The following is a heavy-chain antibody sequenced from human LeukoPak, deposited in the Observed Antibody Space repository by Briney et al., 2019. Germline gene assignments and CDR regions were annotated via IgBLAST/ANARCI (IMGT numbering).Heavy chain of an antibody. CDR3: ARGAVVTSKYYYGMDV. D-gene: IGHD4-23*01. V-gene: IGHV4-59*01. CDR2: IYYSGST. J-gene: IGHJ6*02. Sequence: PSETLSLTCTVSGGSISSYYWSWIRQPPGKGLEWIGYIYYSGSTNYNPSLKSRVTISVDTSKNRFSLKLSSVTAADTAVYYCARGAVVTSKYYYGMDVWGQGTTVTVSS. CDR1: GGSISSYY.